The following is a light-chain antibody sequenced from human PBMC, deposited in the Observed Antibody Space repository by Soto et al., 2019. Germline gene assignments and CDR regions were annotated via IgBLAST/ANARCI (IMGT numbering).Light chain of an antibody. J-gene: IGKJ1*01. CDR1: QSISSY. V-gene: IGKV1-39*01. CDR2: AAS. CDR3: QQSYSTPRT. Sequence: DIPMTQSPSSLSASVGDRVTITCPASQSISSYLNWYQQKPGKAPKLLIYAASSLQSGVPSRFSGSGSGTDFTLTISSLQPEDFATYYCQQSYSTPRTFSQGTKVEIK.